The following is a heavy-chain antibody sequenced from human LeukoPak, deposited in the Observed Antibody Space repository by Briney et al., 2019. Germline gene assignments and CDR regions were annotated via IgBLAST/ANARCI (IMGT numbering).Heavy chain of an antibody. V-gene: IGHV1-2*06. CDR3: ARVVPAARRAYYYYYYGMDV. CDR1: GYTFTGYY. D-gene: IGHD2-2*01. Sequence: PRASVKVSCKASGYTFTGYYMHWVRQAPGQGLEWMGRINPNSGGTNYAQKFQGRVTMTRDTSISTAYMELSRLRSDDTAVYYCARVVPAARRAYYYYYYGMDVWGQGTTVTVSS. CDR2: INPNSGGT. J-gene: IGHJ6*02.